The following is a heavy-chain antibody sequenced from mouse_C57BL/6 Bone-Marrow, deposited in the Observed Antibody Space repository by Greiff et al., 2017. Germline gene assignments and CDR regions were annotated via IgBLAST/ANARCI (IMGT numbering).Heavy chain of an antibody. Sequence: EVHLVESGGDLVKPGGSLKLSCAASGFTFSSYGMSWVRQTPDKRLEWVATISSGGSYTYYPDSVKGRFTISRDNAKNTLYLQMSSLKSEDTAMYYCERSPLYYYGSSPYFDYWGQGTTLTVSS. CDR2: ISSGGSYT. D-gene: IGHD1-1*01. CDR1: GFTFSSYG. J-gene: IGHJ2*01. V-gene: IGHV5-6*01. CDR3: ERSPLYYYGSSPYFDY.